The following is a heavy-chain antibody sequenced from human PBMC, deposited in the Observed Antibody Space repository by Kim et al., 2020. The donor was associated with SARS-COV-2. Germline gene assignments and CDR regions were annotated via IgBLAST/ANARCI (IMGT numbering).Heavy chain of an antibody. J-gene: IGHJ4*02. CDR1: GYTFTSYG. V-gene: IGHV1-18*01. Sequence: ASVKVSCKASGYTFTSYGISWVRQAPGQGLEWMGWISAYNGNTNYAQKLQGRVTMTTDTSTSTAYMELRSLRSDDTAVYYCARARTITIFGVLNQFDYWGQGTLVTVSS. D-gene: IGHD3-3*01. CDR3: ARARTITIFGVLNQFDY. CDR2: ISAYNGNT.